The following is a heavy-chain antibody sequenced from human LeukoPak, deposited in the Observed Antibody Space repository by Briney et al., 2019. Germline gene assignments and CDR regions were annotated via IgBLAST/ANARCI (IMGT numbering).Heavy chain of an antibody. J-gene: IGHJ4*02. CDR1: GFTFSSYG. CDR2: INWDGGST. D-gene: IGHD6-19*01. Sequence: QPGGSLRLSCAASGFTFSSYGMHWARQAPGKGLEWVSLINWDGGSTYYADSVKGRFTISRDNSKNSLDLQMNSLRTEDTALYYCVKGPQHSNGYYTFDFWGQGSLVTVSS. V-gene: IGHV3-43*01. CDR3: VKGPQHSNGYYTFDF.